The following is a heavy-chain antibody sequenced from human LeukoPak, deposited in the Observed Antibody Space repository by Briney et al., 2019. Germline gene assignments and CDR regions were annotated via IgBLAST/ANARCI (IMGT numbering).Heavy chain of an antibody. D-gene: IGHD3-22*01. Sequence: GGSLRLSCAASGFTFSSYAIHWVRQAPGKGLEWVAVIWFDGSNKYHADSLKGRFTISRDNAKNTLYLEMNSLRAEDMAVYYCAIGVVITTAFDNWGQGTLVTVSS. CDR3: AIGVVITTAFDN. V-gene: IGHV3-33*03. J-gene: IGHJ4*02. CDR2: IWFDGSNK. CDR1: GFTFSSYA.